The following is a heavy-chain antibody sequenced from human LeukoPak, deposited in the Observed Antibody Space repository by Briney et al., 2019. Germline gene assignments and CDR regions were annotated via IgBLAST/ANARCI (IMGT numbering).Heavy chain of an antibody. J-gene: IGHJ4*02. D-gene: IGHD4-23*01. CDR2: VFHSGST. V-gene: IGHV4-4*02. CDR3: ARGTGLRRYYFDY. Sequence: SGTLSLTCAVPGGSISSSNWWSWVRQPPGKGLEWIGEVFHSGSTNYNPSLKSRVTISVDKSKNQFSLKLSSVTAADTAVYYCARGTGLRRYYFDYWGQGTLVTVSS. CDR1: GGSISSSNW.